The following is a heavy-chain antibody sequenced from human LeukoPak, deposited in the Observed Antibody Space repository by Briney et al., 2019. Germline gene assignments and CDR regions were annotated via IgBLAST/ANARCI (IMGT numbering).Heavy chain of an antibody. CDR1: GGSISSYY. J-gene: IGHJ6*03. CDR3: ARALRQFGYYYYYMDV. CDR2: FYHSGIT. V-gene: IGHV4-59*12. Sequence: SETLSLTCTVSGGSISSYYWSWIRQPPGKGLEWIGSFYHSGITYYNPSLKSRVTISADTSNNQFSLKLKSATAADTAVYYCARALRQFGYYYYYMDVWGKGTTVTVSS. D-gene: IGHD3-10*01.